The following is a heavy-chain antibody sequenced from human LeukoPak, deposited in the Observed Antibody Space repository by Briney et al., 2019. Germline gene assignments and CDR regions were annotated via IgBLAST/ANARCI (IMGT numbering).Heavy chain of an antibody. D-gene: IGHD4-17*01. V-gene: IGHV1-2*02. CDR2: INPNSGGT. Sequence: ASVKVSCKASGYTFTGYYMHWVRQAPGQGLEWMGWINPNSGGTNYAQKLQGRVTMTTDTSTSTAYMELRSLRSDDTAVYYCARDSPVTVTTSIVSGDYWGQGTLVTVSS. CDR3: ARDSPVTVTTSIVSGDY. CDR1: GYTFTGYY. J-gene: IGHJ4*02.